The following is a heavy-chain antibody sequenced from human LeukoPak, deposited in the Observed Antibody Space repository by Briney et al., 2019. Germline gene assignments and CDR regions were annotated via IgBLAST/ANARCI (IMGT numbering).Heavy chain of an antibody. D-gene: IGHD3-22*01. Sequence: SQTLSLTCTVSGGSISSGDYYWSWIRQPPGKGLKWIGEINHSGSTNYNPSLKSRVTISVDTSKNQFSLKLSSVTAADTAVYYCAREMITMIVVVRDAFDIWGQGTMVTVSS. CDR1: GGSISSGDYY. CDR2: INHSGST. CDR3: AREMITMIVVVRDAFDI. V-gene: IGHV4-30-4*08. J-gene: IGHJ3*02.